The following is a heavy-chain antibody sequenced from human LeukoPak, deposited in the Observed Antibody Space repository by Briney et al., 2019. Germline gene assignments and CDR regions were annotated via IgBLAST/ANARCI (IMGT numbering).Heavy chain of an antibody. Sequence: SETLSLTCTVSGGSISNYFWTWIRQPPGKGLEWIGYIYTSGNTNYNPSLESRVTMSVDTSRNQFSLRLNSVTAADTAVYYCTRGFLQIDYWGQGTLVTVSS. CDR1: GGSISNYF. J-gene: IGHJ4*02. CDR2: IYTSGNT. V-gene: IGHV4-4*09. CDR3: TRGFLQIDY.